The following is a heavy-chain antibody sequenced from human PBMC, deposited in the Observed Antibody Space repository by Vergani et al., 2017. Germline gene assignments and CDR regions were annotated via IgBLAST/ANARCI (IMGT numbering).Heavy chain of an antibody. D-gene: IGHD3-22*01. CDR3: ATNEADYYDSSGFD. CDR2: IWYDGSNK. CDR1: GFTFSSYG. V-gene: IGHV3-33*01. Sequence: QVQLVESGGGVVQPGRSLRLSCAASGFTFSSYGMHWVRQAPGKGLEWVAVIWYDGSNKYYADSVKGRFTISRDNSKNTLYLQMNSLRAEDTAVYYCATNEADYYDSSGFDWGQGTLVTVSS. J-gene: IGHJ4*02.